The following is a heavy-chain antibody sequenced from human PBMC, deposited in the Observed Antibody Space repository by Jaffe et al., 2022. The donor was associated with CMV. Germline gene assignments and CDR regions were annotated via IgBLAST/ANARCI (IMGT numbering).Heavy chain of an antibody. V-gene: IGHV4-4*02. CDR1: GGSISSFNW. J-gene: IGHJ2*01. Sequence: QVQLQESGPGLVKPSGTLSLTCAVSGGSISSFNWWSWVRQSPGKGLEWIGEIYHSGSTNYNPSLKSRVTISLDKSKNQFSLNLNSVTAADTAVYYCARGDSSAHYQWYFDLWGRGTLVTVSS. CDR2: IYHSGST. D-gene: IGHD3-22*01. CDR3: ARGDSSAHYQWYFDL.